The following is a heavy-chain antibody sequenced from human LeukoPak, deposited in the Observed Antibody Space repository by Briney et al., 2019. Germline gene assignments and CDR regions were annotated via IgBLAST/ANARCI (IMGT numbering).Heavy chain of an antibody. CDR1: GLTVSSNY. Sequence: GGSLRLSCAASGLTVSSNYMSWVRQAPGKGLEWVSVIYSGGSTYYADSVKGRFTISRDNSKNTLYLQMNSLRAEDTAVYYCASSRTVTTLFDYWGQGTLVTVSS. J-gene: IGHJ4*02. D-gene: IGHD4-17*01. CDR3: ASSRTVTTLFDY. V-gene: IGHV3-53*01. CDR2: IYSGGST.